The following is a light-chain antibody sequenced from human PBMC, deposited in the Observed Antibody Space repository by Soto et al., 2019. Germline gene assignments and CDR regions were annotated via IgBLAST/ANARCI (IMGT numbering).Light chain of an antibody. CDR3: SSYAGSNSHVI. CDR2: EVS. CDR1: SSDVGYYNY. V-gene: IGLV2-8*01. J-gene: IGLJ2*01. Sequence: QAVVTQPPSASGSPGQSVTISCTGTSSDVGYYNYVSWYQQHPGKAPKLMIYEVSKRPSGVPDRFSGSKSGNTASLTVSGLQAEDEADYYCSSYAGSNSHVIFGGGTKVTVL.